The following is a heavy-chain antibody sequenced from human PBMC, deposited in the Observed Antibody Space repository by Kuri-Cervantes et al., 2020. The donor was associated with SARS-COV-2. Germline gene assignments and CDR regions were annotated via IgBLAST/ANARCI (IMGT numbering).Heavy chain of an antibody. CDR3: ATGPPTSLGGNWVDP. V-gene: IGHV1-24*01. Sequence: ASVTVSYKVSGYTLTELVMHWVRQAPGKGLEWMGGFVPEDGETIYAQKFQGRVTMTEDTSTDTSYMELSSVRYEDTAVYYCATGPPTSLGGNWVDPWGQRTLVTVSS. CDR2: FVPEDGET. CDR1: GYTLTELV. J-gene: IGHJ5*02. D-gene: IGHD3-16*01.